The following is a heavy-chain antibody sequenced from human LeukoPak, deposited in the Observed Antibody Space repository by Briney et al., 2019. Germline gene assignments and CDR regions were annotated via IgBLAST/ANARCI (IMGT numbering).Heavy chain of an antibody. CDR2: IKEDGSRN. J-gene: IGHJ4*02. D-gene: IGHD6-19*01. CDR3: ARQLSGWYDADPY. CDR1: GFTFSRYW. V-gene: IGHV3-7*05. Sequence: PGGSLGLSCAASGFTFSRYWMSWVRQAPGKGLEWVANIKEDGSRNHYVDSVKGRFTISRDNAKNSLYLQMSSLRAEDTAVYYCARQLSGWYDADPYWGQGTLVTVSS.